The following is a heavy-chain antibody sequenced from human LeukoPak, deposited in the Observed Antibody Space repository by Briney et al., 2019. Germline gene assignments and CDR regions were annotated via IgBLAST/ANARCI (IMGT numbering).Heavy chain of an antibody. CDR3: ARAGGYTYVSLLYYYGLDV. D-gene: IGHD5-18*01. V-gene: IGHV1-3*01. Sequence: VASVKVSCKASGYIFTSYVVHWVRQAPGQSLEWMGWIDPGNADTQNSQKFQGRVSITKDTSASTAYMELRSLRPEDTAVCYCARAGGYTYVSLLYYYGLDVWGQGTTVTVSS. CDR2: IDPGNADT. J-gene: IGHJ6*02. CDR1: GYIFTSYV.